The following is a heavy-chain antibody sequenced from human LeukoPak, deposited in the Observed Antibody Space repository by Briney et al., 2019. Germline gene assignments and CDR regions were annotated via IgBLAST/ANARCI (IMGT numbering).Heavy chain of an antibody. Sequence: PGGSLRLSCAASGFTFSSYSMNWVRQAPGKGLEWVSSISSSSSYIYYAVSVKGRFTISRDNAKNSLYLQMNSLRAEDTAVHYCARLAVAGTDFDYWGQGTLVTVSS. CDR1: GFTFSSYS. CDR2: ISSSSSYI. D-gene: IGHD6-19*01. J-gene: IGHJ4*02. CDR3: ARLAVAGTDFDY. V-gene: IGHV3-21*01.